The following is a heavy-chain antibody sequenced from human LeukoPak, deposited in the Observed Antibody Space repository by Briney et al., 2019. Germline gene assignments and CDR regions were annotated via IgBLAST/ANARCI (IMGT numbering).Heavy chain of an antibody. CDR3: TRVKSGGSCYDY. V-gene: IGHV3-11*04. Sequence: PGGSLRLSCAASGFTFSDYYMSWIRQAPGKGLEWVSYISSSGSTICYADSVKGRFTISRDNAKNSLYLQMNSLRAEDTAVYYCTRVKSGGSCYDYWGQGTLVTVSS. D-gene: IGHD2-15*01. CDR1: GFTFSDYY. J-gene: IGHJ4*02. CDR2: ISSSGSTI.